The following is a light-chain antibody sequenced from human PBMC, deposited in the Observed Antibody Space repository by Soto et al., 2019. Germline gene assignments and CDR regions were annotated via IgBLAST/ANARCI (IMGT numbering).Light chain of an antibody. Sequence: IQLTQSPPFLSASVGDRVTITCRASQTISSWFAWYQQKPGKAPKLLIYKASTLQSGVPSRFSGSGSGTDFTLTISSLQPEDVATYYCQKYNSAPRTFGQGTKVDIK. CDR2: KAS. V-gene: IGKV1-27*01. J-gene: IGKJ1*01. CDR3: QKYNSAPRT. CDR1: QTISSW.